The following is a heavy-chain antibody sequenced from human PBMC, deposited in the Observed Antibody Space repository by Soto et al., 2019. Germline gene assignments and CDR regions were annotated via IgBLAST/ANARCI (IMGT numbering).Heavy chain of an antibody. CDR3: ARGSFKGWLDP. CDR2: IYHGGTT. V-gene: IGHV4-30-2*01. J-gene: IGHJ5*02. CDR1: GGSISSGGYS. Sequence: SETLSLTCAVSGGSISSGGYSWSWIRQPPGKGLEWIGYIYHGGTTYYNPSLKSRVAISVDSSKNQFSLNLSSVTAADMAVYYCARGSFKGWLDPWGQGTLVTVSS.